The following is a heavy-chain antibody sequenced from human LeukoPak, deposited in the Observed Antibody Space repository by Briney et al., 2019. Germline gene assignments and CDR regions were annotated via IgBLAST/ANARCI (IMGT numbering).Heavy chain of an antibody. J-gene: IGHJ4*02. CDR2: ISTTGDYI. CDR3: ARGGIYSQGFDY. V-gene: IGHV3-21*01. CDR1: GLTFSGYS. D-gene: IGHD6-13*01. Sequence: PGGPLRLSCAASGLTFSGYSMKWLRQAPGKGVEWVSSISTTGDYIHYAHSLKGRVAISRENAKNSLYLQMNSVRAEDTAVYYCARGGIYSQGFDYWGQGSLVTVSS.